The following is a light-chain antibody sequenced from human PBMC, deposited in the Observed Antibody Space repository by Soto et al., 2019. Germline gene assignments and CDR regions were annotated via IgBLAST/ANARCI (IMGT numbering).Light chain of an antibody. CDR3: QQYYSTPFT. CDR2: WAS. V-gene: IGKV4-1*01. Sequence: DIVMTQSPVSLAVSLGERATINCKSSQSVLYSSNNKNYLAWYQQKPGQPPKLLIYWASTRESGIPDRFSGGGSGTDFPLTLTSRQAADVAVYYGQQYYSTPFTFGPGTKVDIK. CDR1: QSVLYSSNNKNY. J-gene: IGKJ3*01.